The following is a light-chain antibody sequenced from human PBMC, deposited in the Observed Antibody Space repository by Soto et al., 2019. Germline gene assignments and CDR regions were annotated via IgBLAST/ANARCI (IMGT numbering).Light chain of an antibody. CDR2: EVS. Sequence: QSALTQPPSASGSPGQSVTISCTGTSSDVGGYNSVSWYQQHPGKAPKLVIYEVSKRPSGVPDRFSASKSDNTASLTVSGLQAEDEAYYYCSSYAGSKNLVFGGGTKVTVL. CDR3: SSYAGSKNLV. J-gene: IGLJ2*01. CDR1: SSDVGGYNS. V-gene: IGLV2-8*01.